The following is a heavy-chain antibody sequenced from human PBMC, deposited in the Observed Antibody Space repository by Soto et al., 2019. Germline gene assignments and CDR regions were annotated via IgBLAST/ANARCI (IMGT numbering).Heavy chain of an antibody. CDR2: IGGSGGST. Sequence: EVQLLESGGALVQPGGSLKLSCAASGFTFNNYAMNWVRQAPGKGLEWVSGIGGSGGSTYYADSVKGRFTISRDNSKNTLYLQMNSLRAEDTAVYYCAKAVRFFPSSFDYWGQGTLVTVSS. CDR1: GFTFNNYA. J-gene: IGHJ4*02. V-gene: IGHV3-23*01. CDR3: AKAVRFFPSSFDY. D-gene: IGHD3-3*01.